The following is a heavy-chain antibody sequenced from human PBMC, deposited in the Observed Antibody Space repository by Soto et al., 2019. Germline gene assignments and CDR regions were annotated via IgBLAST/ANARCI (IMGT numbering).Heavy chain of an antibody. J-gene: IGHJ6*02. CDR2: IIPIFGTA. CDR1: GGTFSSYA. CDR3: ARALLDSSGYYYYYYGMDV. Sequence: QVQLVQSGAEVKKPGSSVKVSCKASGGTFSSYAISWVRQAPGQGLEWMGGIIPIFGTANYAQKFQGRVTITADKSTSTAYMELSSLRSEDTAVYYCARALLDSSGYYYYYYGMDVWGQGTTFTVSS. V-gene: IGHV1-69*06. D-gene: IGHD3-22*01.